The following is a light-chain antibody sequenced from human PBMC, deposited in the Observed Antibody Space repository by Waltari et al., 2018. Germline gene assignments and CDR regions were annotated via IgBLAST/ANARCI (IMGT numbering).Light chain of an antibody. CDR3: CSYAGNYIWV. CDR2: DVS. J-gene: IGLJ3*02. V-gene: IGLV2-23*02. Sequence: QSALTQPASVSGSPGQSVTISCTGASSDIGRYDIVSWYQQHPGNAPKLIICDVSNRPSGVSDRFSGSKSGDTASLTISGLQFEDEADYYCCSYAGNYIWVFGGGTRLTVL. CDR1: SSDIGRYDI.